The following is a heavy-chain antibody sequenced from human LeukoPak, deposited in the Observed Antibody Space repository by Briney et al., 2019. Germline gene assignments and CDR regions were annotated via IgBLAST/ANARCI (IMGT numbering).Heavy chain of an antibody. CDR1: GCTFSGYA. CDR2: ISYNGSNK. Sequence: GGSLRLSCAASGCTFSGYAMHWVRQAPGKGLEWVAVISYNGSNKYYADSVKGRFTISRDNSKNTLYLQMNSLRAEDTAVYYCARVVVPAAISPYYYYGMDVWGQGTTVTVSS. D-gene: IGHD2-2*01. V-gene: IGHV3-30-3*01. J-gene: IGHJ6*02. CDR3: ARVVVPAAISPYYYYGMDV.